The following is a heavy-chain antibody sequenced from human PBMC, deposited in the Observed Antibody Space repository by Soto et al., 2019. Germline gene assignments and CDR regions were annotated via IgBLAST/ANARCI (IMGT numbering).Heavy chain of an antibody. CDR2: IYYSGST. CDR3: ARATDYGGNIDY. D-gene: IGHD4-17*01. Sequence: SETLSLTCTVSGGSISSYYWSRIRQPPGKGLEWIGYIYYSGSTNYNPSLKSRVTISVDTSKNQFSLKLSSVTAADTAVYYCARATDYGGNIDYWGQGTLVTVSS. J-gene: IGHJ4*02. V-gene: IGHV4-59*01. CDR1: GGSISSYY.